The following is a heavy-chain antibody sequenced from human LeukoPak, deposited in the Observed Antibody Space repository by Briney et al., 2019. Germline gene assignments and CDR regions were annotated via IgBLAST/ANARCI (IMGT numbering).Heavy chain of an antibody. CDR3: ARSSYLEGSGPED. CDR1: GYTFTGCY. Sequence: ASVKVSRTASGYTFTGCYMHWVRQAPGQGLEWMGWINPNSGGTNYAQKFQGWVTMTRDTSISTAYMELSRLRSDDTAVYYCARSSYLEGSGPEDWGQGTLVTVSS. CDR2: INPNSGGT. D-gene: IGHD6-19*01. V-gene: IGHV1-2*04. J-gene: IGHJ4*02.